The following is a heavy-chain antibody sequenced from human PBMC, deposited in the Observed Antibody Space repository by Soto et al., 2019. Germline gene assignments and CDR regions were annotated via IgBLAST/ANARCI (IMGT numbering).Heavy chain of an antibody. J-gene: IGHJ6*02. CDR3: ARDRRGSSWLGMDV. D-gene: IGHD6-6*01. CDR1: GYTFTSYG. Sequence: QVQLVQSGAEVKKPGASVKVSCKASGYTFTSYGISWVRQAPGQGLEWMGWISAYNGNTNYAQKFQGRVTITADESTSTAYMELSSLRSEDTAVYYCARDRRGSSWLGMDVWGQGTTVTVSS. V-gene: IGHV1-18*04. CDR2: ISAYNGNT.